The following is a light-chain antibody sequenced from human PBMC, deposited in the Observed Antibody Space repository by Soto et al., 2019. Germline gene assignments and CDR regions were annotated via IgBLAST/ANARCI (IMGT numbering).Light chain of an antibody. J-gene: IGLJ2*01. CDR1: SSDVGAYNH. Sequence: QSVLTQPPSVSAAPGQKVTISCSGTSSDVGAYNHVSWYQQHPGKAPKLVIYDVAKRPSGVPDRFSGSKSGNTASLTISGLQTEDEGNYYCSSYAGYYTLVFGGGTQLTVL. CDR2: DVA. V-gene: IGLV2-11*01. CDR3: SSYAGYYTLV.